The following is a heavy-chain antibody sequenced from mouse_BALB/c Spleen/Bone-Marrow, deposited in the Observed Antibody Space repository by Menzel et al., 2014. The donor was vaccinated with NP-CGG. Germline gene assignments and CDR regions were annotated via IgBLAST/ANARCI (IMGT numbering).Heavy chain of an antibody. CDR3: TRRDRYDYYGVDY. J-gene: IGHJ4*01. CDR2: IYPSDSYS. V-gene: IGHV1-69*02. CDR1: GYTFTNYW. Sequence: QVQLQQSGAELVRPGASVKVSCKASGYTFTNYWINWVRQRPGQGLEWIGNIYPSDSYSNYNQKFKDKATLTVDKSSITAYMQLSSPRSEDSAVYYCTRRDRYDYYGVDYWGQGTSVTVSS. D-gene: IGHD2-14*01.